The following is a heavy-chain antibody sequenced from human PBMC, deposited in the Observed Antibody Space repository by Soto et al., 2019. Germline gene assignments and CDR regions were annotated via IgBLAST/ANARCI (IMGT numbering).Heavy chain of an antibody. D-gene: IGHD3-10*01. V-gene: IGHV3-21*01. Sequence: EVQLVESGGGLVTPGESLRLSCAASGFSFSSYTMNWVRQAPGKGLQWVSSITNRGTHTYYADSVKGRFTISRDNDKNSLYLQINNLRAEDTAIYFCARVHELAWFDSWGLGTMVTVNS. J-gene: IGHJ5*01. CDR3: ARVHELAWFDS. CDR2: ITNRGTHT. CDR1: GFSFSSYT.